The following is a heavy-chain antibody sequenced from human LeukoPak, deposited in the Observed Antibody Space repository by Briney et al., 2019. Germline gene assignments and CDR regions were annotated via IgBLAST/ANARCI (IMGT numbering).Heavy chain of an antibody. D-gene: IGHD2-2*01. CDR3: VRHYIYQKIDY. Sequence: GESLKISCKGSGYSFTSYWISWVRQMPGKGLEWMAIIYPGDSDAKYSPSFQGQVIISADKSINTAYLQWGSLKASDTAMYYCVRHYIYQKIDYWGQGTLVTVSS. J-gene: IGHJ4*02. CDR1: GYSFTSYW. CDR2: IYPGDSDA. V-gene: IGHV5-51*01.